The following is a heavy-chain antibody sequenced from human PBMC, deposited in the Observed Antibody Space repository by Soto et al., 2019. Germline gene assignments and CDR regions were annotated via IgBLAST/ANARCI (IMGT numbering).Heavy chain of an antibody. CDR1: GGSISSYY. D-gene: IGHD3-22*01. Sequence: PSETLSLTCTVSGGSISSYYWSWIRQPPGKXLEWIGYIYYSGSTNYNPSLKSRVTISVDTSKNQFSLKLSSVTAADTAVYYCARTRYYYDSSGYPHQYYFDYWGQGTLVTVSS. CDR3: ARTRYYYDSSGYPHQYYFDY. J-gene: IGHJ4*02. V-gene: IGHV4-59*01. CDR2: IYYSGST.